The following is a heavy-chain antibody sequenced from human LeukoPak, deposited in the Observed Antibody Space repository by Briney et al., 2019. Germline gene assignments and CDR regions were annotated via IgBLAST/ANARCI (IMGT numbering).Heavy chain of an antibody. CDR1: GYTFTSYD. J-gene: IGHJ4*02. D-gene: IGHD5-24*01. V-gene: IGHV1-2*02. CDR3: ARDLGMATISDY. Sequence: ASVKVSCKASGYTFTSYDISWVRQAPGQGLEWMGWINPNSGGTNYAQKFQGRVTMTRDTSISTAYMELSRLRSDDTAVYYCARDLGMATISDYWGQGTLVTVSS. CDR2: INPNSGGT.